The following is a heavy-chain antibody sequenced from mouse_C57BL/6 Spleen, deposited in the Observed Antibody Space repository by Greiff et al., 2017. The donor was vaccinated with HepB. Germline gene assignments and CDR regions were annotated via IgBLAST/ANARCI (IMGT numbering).Heavy chain of an antibody. J-gene: IGHJ3*01. CDR2: IDPENGDT. Sequence: EVQLQQSGAELVRPGASVKLSCTASGFNIKDDYMHWVKQRPEQGLEWIGWIDPENGDTEYASKFQGKATITADTSSNTAYPQLSSLASEDTAVYYCPLRRGFAYWGKGTLVTGSA. V-gene: IGHV14-4*01. CDR1: GFNIKDDY. CDR3: PLRRGFAY.